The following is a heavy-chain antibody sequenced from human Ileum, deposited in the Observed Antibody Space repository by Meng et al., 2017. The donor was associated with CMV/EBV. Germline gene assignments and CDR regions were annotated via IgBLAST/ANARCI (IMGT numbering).Heavy chain of an antibody. CDR3: ARSSGSYCFDY. Sequence: SCAASAFTFSTYNMNWVRQAPGKGLEWVSSISSDSSYIYYADSAKGRFTISRNNAKNSLYLQMNSLRAEDTAVYYCARSSGSYCFDYWGQGTLVTVSS. V-gene: IGHV3-21*01. D-gene: IGHD1-26*01. J-gene: IGHJ4*02. CDR1: AFTFSTYN. CDR2: ISSDSSYI.